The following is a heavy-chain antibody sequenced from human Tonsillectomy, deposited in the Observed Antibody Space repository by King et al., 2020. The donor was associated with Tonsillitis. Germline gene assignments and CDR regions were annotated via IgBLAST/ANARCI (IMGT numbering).Heavy chain of an antibody. J-gene: IGHJ4*02. CDR3: ARAPSPYGSGHFDY. CDR1: GFTFSSYG. V-gene: IGHV3-21*01. CDR2: ISSSSSYR. Sequence: VQLVESGGGLVKPGGSLRLSCAASGFTFSSYGMNWVRQAPGKGLEGVSSISSSSSYRYYADSVKVRFTISRDNAKNSVYLQMNSLRVEDTAVYYCARAPSPYGSGHFDYWGQGTLVTVSS. D-gene: IGHD3-10*01.